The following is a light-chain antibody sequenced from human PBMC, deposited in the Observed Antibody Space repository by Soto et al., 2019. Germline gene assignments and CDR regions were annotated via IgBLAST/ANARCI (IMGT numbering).Light chain of an antibody. V-gene: IGKV3-20*01. CDR2: GAS. Sequence: EVVLTQSPATLSLSPGERATLSCRASQSVSSNLAWYQQKPGQAPRLLIYGASTRATGITDRFSGSGSGTDFTLTISRLEPEDFAVYYCQQYGSSGTFGQGTKVDIK. J-gene: IGKJ1*01. CDR1: QSVSSN. CDR3: QQYGSSGT.